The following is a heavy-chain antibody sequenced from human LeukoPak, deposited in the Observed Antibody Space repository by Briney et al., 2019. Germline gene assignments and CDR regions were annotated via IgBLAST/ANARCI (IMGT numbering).Heavy chain of an antibody. Sequence: GGSLRLSCAASGFTFSDYYMSWFRQAPGKGLEWLSYISGDNGSIYYADSVRGRFTISRDNAKNSLYLQVNSLRGEDTAVYYCVRAYSRGYSDDFDYWGQGTLVTFSS. CDR1: GFTFSDYY. CDR3: VRAYSRGYSDDFDY. V-gene: IGHV3-11*01. J-gene: IGHJ4*02. D-gene: IGHD6-25*01. CDR2: ISGDNGSI.